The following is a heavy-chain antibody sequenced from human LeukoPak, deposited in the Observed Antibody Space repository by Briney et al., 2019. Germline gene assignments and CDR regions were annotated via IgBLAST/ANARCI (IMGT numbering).Heavy chain of an antibody. V-gene: IGHV1-46*01. D-gene: IGHD3-22*01. Sequence: GASVKVSCKASGYTFTSYYLHWVRQAPGRGLEWMGMINPSGGSTSYTQKFQGRVTMTRDTSTSTVYMELSSLRSEDTAVYYCARAGDYYDSTAYYLYWGQGTLVTVSS. CDR2: INPSGGST. J-gene: IGHJ4*02. CDR3: ARAGDYYDSTAYYLY. CDR1: GYTFTSYY.